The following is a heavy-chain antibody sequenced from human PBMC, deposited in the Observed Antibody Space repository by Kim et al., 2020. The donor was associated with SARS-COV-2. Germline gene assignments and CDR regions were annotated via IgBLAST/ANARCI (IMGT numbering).Heavy chain of an antibody. CDR3: ARQGAARNFDY. J-gene: IGHJ4*02. V-gene: IGHV7-4-1*02. D-gene: IGHD3-16*01. Sequence: PTYGPGFTGRVVFSLDTSVSTAYLQISSLKAEDTAVYYCARQGAARNFDYWGQGTLVTVSS. CDR2: P.